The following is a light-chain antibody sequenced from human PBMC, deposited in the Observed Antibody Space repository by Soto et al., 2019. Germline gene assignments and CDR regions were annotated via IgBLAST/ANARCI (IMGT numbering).Light chain of an antibody. CDR2: AAS. CDR1: QSISSY. V-gene: IGKV1-39*01. CDR3: QQSYSTVYT. J-gene: IGKJ2*01. Sequence: DIPMTQSPSSLSASVGDRVTITCRASQSISSYLNWYQQKPWKAPRLLIYAASSLQSGVPSRFSGSGSGTDFTLTISSLQPEYFATYYCQQSYSTVYTFGQGTKLEIK.